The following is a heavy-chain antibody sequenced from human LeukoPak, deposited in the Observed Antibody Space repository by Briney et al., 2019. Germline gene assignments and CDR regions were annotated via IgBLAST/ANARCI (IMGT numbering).Heavy chain of an antibody. Sequence: GSLKPSCGASGFTFHKQGLDWVRQAPSQGLGGVAFIRYDGSNKYYADSVKGRFTISRDNSKNTLYLQMNSLRAEDTAVYYCAKDLGYSGYDPLGLWGQGTLVTVSS. V-gene: IGHV3-30*02. D-gene: IGHD5-12*01. CDR1: GFTFHKQG. CDR2: IRYDGSNK. J-gene: IGHJ4*02. CDR3: AKDLGYSGYDPLGL.